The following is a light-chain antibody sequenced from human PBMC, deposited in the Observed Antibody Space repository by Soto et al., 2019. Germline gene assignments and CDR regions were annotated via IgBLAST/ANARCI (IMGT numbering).Light chain of an antibody. V-gene: IGLV1-44*01. CDR3: AAWDGSLSAVV. CDR1: RSNIGTYT. Sequence: QPVLTQSPSASGTPGQRVTISCSGSRSNIGTYTVNWYQQLPGTAPTLLIYLNTQRPSGVPARFSGSKSGTSASLAISGLQSEDEADYYCAAWDGSLSAVVFGGGTKLTVL. J-gene: IGLJ2*01. CDR2: LNT.